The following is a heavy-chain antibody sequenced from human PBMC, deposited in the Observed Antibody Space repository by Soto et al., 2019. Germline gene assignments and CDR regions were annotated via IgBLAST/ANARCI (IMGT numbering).Heavy chain of an antibody. D-gene: IGHD2-15*01. V-gene: IGHV1-69*02. CDR2: IIPILGIA. Sequence: ASVKVSCKASGGTFSSYTISWVRQAPGQGLEWMGRIIPILGIANYAQKFQGRVTITADKSTSTAYMELSSLRSEDTAVYYCARGYCSGGSCYTHRYYYMDVWGKGTTVTVSS. CDR1: GGTFSSYT. CDR3: ARGYCSGGSCYTHRYYYMDV. J-gene: IGHJ6*03.